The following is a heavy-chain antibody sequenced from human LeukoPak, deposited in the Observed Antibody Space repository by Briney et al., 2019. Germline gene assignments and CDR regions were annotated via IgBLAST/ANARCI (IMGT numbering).Heavy chain of an antibody. CDR2: IYPGDSDT. CDR1: GYSFTSYW. CDR3: ARRKGYSYGPYNWFDP. Sequence: GESLKISCKGSGYSFTSYWIGWVRQMPGKGLEWMGIIYPGDSDTRYSPSFQGQVTISADKSISTAYLQWSSLKASDTATYYCARRKGYSYGPYNWFDPWGQGTLVTVSS. D-gene: IGHD5-18*01. J-gene: IGHJ5*02. V-gene: IGHV5-51*01.